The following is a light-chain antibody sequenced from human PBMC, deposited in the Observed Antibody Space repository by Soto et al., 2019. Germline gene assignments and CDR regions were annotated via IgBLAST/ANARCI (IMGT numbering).Light chain of an antibody. V-gene: IGLV1-44*01. CDR3: AAWDDSLNGYV. J-gene: IGLJ1*01. CDR1: SSNIGSNT. Sequence: QSALTQSPSASGTPGQRVTISCSGSSSNIGSNTVNWYQQLPGTAPKLLIYSNNQWPSGVPDRFSGSKSGTSASLAISGLQSEDEADYYCAAWDDSLNGYVFGTGTKVTVL. CDR2: SNN.